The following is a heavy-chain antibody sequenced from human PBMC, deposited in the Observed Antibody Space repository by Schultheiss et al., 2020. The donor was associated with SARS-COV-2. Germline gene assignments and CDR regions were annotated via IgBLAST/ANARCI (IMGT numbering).Heavy chain of an antibody. D-gene: IGHD7-27*01. J-gene: IGHJ6*02. CDR3: AREKGLGSSYGMDV. V-gene: IGHV3-66*01. CDR2: IYSGGST. Sequence: GGSLRLSCAASGFTVRSNYMSWVRQAPGKGLEWVSVIYSGGSTYYADSVKGRFTISRDNSKNTLYLQMNSLRVEDTAVYYCAREKGLGSSYGMDVWGQGTTVTVSS. CDR1: GFTVRSNY.